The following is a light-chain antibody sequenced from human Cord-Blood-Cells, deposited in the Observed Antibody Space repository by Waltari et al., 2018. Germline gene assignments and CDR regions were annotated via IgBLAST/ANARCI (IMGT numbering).Light chain of an antibody. CDR3: CSYAGSSTWV. Sequence: QPALTQPASVSGPPGQSITISCTGTSSDVGGYNLVSWYQKHPGKAPKLMIYEVSKRPPGVSNRFSGSKAGNTASLTISGLQAEDEAEYYCCSYAGSSTWVFGGGTKLTVL. J-gene: IGLJ3*02. V-gene: IGLV2-23*02. CDR2: EVS. CDR1: SSDVGGYNL.